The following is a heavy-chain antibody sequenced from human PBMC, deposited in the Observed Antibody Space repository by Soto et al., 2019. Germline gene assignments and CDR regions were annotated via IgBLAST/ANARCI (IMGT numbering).Heavy chain of an antibody. J-gene: IGHJ6*02. CDR3: ARLSFSIVVVPAAIGTVTHYYYYGMDV. CDR2: IFYLGNT. D-gene: IGHD2-2*02. Sequence: SETLSLTCTVSGGSISGYYWSWIRQPPGKGLEWIGYIFYLGNTLYSPSFQGHVTISADKSISTAYLQWSSLKASDTAMYYCARLSFSIVVVPAAIGTVTHYYYYGMDVWGQGTTVTVSS. V-gene: IGHV4-59*12. CDR1: GGSISGYY.